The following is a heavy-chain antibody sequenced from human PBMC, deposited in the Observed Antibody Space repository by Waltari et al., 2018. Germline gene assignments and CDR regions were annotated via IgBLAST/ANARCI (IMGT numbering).Heavy chain of an antibody. CDR2: IYYSGST. V-gene: IGHV4-39*07. CDR3: ARDKCSGGSCPTEVDY. D-gene: IGHD2-15*01. CDR1: GGSISSRSYY. Sequence: QLQLQESGPGLVKPSETLSLTCTVSGGSISSRSYYWGWLRQPPGKGLEWIGSIYYSGSTYYNPSLKSRVTISVDTSKNQFSLKLSSVTAADTAVYYCARDKCSGGSCPTEVDYWGQGTLVTVSS. J-gene: IGHJ4*02.